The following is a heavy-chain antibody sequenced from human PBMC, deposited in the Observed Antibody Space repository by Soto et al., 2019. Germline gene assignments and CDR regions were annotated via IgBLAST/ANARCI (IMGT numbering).Heavy chain of an antibody. D-gene: IGHD2-21*02. Sequence: PGEFLKICCQGTGYRCSSSGIGWVRQKPGKGLEWLGIIYPGGSDTRYSPAFQGQVTISADKAISTAYLQWSSLKASDTAMYYWARQAYCGGDCNSDYYYYYGMDVRGQGTTVTVSS. CDR2: IYPGGSDT. CDR3: ARQAYCGGDCNSDYYYYYGMDV. J-gene: IGHJ6*02. CDR1: GYRCSSSG. V-gene: IGHV5-51*01.